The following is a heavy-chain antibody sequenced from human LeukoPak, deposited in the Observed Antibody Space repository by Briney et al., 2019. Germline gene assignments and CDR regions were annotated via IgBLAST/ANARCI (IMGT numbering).Heavy chain of an antibody. Sequence: GGSLRLSCAASGFTFSSYEMNWVRQAPGKGLEWVSYISSSGSTIYYADPVKGRFTISRDNAKNSLYLQMNSLRAEDTAVYYCARDGSVLRYFDWSNYDYWGQGTLVTVSS. J-gene: IGHJ4*02. CDR2: ISSSGSTI. CDR1: GFTFSSYE. V-gene: IGHV3-48*03. D-gene: IGHD3-9*01. CDR3: ARDGSVLRYFDWSNYDY.